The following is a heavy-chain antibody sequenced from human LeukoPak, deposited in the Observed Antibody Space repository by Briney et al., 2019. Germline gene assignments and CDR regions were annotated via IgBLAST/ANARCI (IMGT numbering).Heavy chain of an antibody. J-gene: IGHJ5*02. CDR1: GGSITNSNYW. Sequence: SGTLSLTCAVSGGSITNSNYWWRWVRQPPGKGLEGIGEIYHTGSTNYNPSLKSRVTISVDKSTNQFSLKFSSVTAAATAVYYCARPPTYYYDSSGYYPWGQGTLVTVSS. CDR2: IYHTGST. D-gene: IGHD3-22*01. CDR3: ARPPTYYYDSSGYYP. V-gene: IGHV4-4*02.